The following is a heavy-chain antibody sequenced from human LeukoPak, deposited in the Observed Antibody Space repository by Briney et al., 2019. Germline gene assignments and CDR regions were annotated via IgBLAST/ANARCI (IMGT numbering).Heavy chain of an antibody. J-gene: IGHJ4*02. Sequence: SETLSLTCAVYGGSFSDYYWSWIRQPPGKGLEWIGEINHSGSTNYNPSLKSRVTMSVDTSKNQFSLKLSSVTAADTAVYFCASVVVVPAIFDYWGQGTLVTVSS. D-gene: IGHD2-15*01. CDR3: ASVVVVPAIFDY. CDR1: GGSFSDYY. CDR2: INHSGST. V-gene: IGHV4-34*01.